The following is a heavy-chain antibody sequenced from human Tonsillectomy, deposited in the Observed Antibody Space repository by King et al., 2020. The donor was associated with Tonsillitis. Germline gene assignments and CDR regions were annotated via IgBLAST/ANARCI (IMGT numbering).Heavy chain of an antibody. J-gene: IGHJ4*02. Sequence: VQLVESGGSLVQPGGSLRLSCAASGFTFSNYAIHWVRQAPGKGLEYVSAINTDGSNRYYANSVKGRFTISRDNSKNTAYLQMCSLRPEDMAVYYCARDAYYYDFWGQGTLVTVSS. CDR1: GFTFSNYA. CDR2: INTDGSNR. V-gene: IGHV3-64*01. CDR3: ARDAYYYDF.